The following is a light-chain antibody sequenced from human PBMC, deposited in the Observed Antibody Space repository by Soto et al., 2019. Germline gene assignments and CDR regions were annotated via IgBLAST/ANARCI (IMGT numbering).Light chain of an antibody. CDR2: GSL. CDR1: EEISTY. J-gene: IGKJ1*01. CDR3: QQSYHYPKT. Sequence: DIQMTQSPSSLSASVGDRVTISCRASEEISTYLNWYHQKPGQAPKLLIYGSLNLQSGVPSRFSGSWTGKQFTLTIHSLQPEDFATYYCQQSYHYPKTVGPGTQVEVK. V-gene: IGKV1-39*01.